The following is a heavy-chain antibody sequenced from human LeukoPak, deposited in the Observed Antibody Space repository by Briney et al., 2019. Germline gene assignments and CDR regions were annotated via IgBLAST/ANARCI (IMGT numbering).Heavy chain of an antibody. CDR3: AKGIVGATTINAFDI. CDR1: GFTFSSYA. Sequence: GGSLRLPCAASGFTFSSYAMSWVRQAPGKGLEWVSAISGSGGSTYCADSVKGRFTISRDNSKNTLYLQMNSLRAEDTAVYYCAKGIVGATTINAFDIWGQGTMVTVSS. V-gene: IGHV3-23*01. J-gene: IGHJ3*02. CDR2: ISGSGGST. D-gene: IGHD1-26*01.